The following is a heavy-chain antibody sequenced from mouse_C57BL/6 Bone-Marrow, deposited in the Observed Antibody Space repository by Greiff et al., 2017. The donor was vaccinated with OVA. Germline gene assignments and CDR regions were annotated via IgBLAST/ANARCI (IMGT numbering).Heavy chain of an antibody. D-gene: IGHD3-1*01. CDR2: INPNNGGT. J-gene: IGHJ3*01. CDR3: ARRGPSGLGFAY. V-gene: IGHV1-22*01. Sequence: VQLQQSGPELVKPGASVKMSCKASGYTFTDYNMHWVKQSHGKSLEWIGYINPNNGGTSYNQKFKGKATLTVNKSSSTAYMELRSLTSEDSAVYYCARRGPSGLGFAYWGQGTLVTVSA. CDR1: GYTFTDYN.